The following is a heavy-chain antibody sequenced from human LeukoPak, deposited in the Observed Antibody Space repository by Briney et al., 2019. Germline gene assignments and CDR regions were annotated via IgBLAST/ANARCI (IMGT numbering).Heavy chain of an antibody. D-gene: IGHD3-16*02. V-gene: IGHV4-34*01. CDR3: ARVPFREGLRLGELSSAHHYYYYYMDV. CDR1: GGSFSGYY. Sequence: SETLSLTCAVYGGSFSGYYWSWIRQPPGKGLEWIGEINHSGSTNYNPSLKSRVTISVDTSKNQFSLKLSSVTAADTAVYYCARVPFREGLRLGELSSAHHYYYYYMDVWGKGTTVTVSS. CDR2: INHSGST. J-gene: IGHJ6*03.